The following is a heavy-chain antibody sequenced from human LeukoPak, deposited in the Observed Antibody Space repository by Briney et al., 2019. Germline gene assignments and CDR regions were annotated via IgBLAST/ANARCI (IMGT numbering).Heavy chain of an antibody. CDR2: IYTSGST. Sequence: SETLSLTCAVYGGSFSGYYWSWIRQPAGKGLEWIGRIYTSGSTNYNPSLKSRVTMSVDTSKNQFSLKLSSVNAADTAVYYCARGTAARPRVYYYYMDVWGKGTTVTVSS. D-gene: IGHD6-6*01. CDR1: GGSFSGYY. CDR3: ARGTAARPRVYYYYMDV. V-gene: IGHV4-59*10. J-gene: IGHJ6*03.